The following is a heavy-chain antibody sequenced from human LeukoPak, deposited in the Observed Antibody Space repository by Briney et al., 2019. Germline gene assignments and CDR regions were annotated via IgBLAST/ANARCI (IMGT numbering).Heavy chain of an antibody. Sequence: GGSLRLSCAGSGFTLRSNSMSWVRQAPGKGLEWVSVINSGGGTYYADSVEGRFTVSRDNSKNTLSVQMNSLTDDDTAVYYCARGAPLTPGTTGGRPFDIWGQGTVVTVSS. CDR1: GFTLRSNS. J-gene: IGHJ3*02. D-gene: IGHD1-1*01. CDR3: ARGAPLTPGTTGGRPFDI. V-gene: IGHV3-53*05. CDR2: INSGGGT.